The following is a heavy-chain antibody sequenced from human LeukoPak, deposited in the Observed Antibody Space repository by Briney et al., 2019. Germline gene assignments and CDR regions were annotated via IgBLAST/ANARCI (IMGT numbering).Heavy chain of an antibody. J-gene: IGHJ4*02. Sequence: PSETLSLTRTVSRGSLSSYYWSWIRPPPREGVGRIGHIYYIGRTNYTPSLQRRVTISVHTSKNQFSLKLGSVTAADTAVYYCAGGYYDFWSGYYNDYWGQGTLVTVSS. V-gene: IGHV4-59*01. D-gene: IGHD3-3*01. CDR1: RGSLSSYY. CDR3: AGGYYDFWSGYYNDY. CDR2: IYYIGRT.